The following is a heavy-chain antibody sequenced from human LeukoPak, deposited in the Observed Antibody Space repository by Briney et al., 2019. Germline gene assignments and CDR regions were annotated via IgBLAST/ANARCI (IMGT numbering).Heavy chain of an antibody. V-gene: IGHV3-15*01. CDR3: TTDGRHSGYLWVDY. D-gene: IGHD5-12*01. J-gene: IGHJ4*02. Sequence: PGGSLRLSCAASGFTFSNAWMSWVRQAPGKGLEWVGRIKSKTDGGTTDYAAPVEGRFTISRVDSKNTLYLQMNSLKTEDTAVYYCTTDGRHSGYLWVDYWGQGTLVTVPS. CDR1: GFTFSNAW. CDR2: IKSKTDGGTT.